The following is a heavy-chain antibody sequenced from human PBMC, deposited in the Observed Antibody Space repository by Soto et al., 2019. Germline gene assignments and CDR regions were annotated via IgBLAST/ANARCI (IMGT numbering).Heavy chain of an antibody. V-gene: IGHV1-18*01. J-gene: IGHJ4*02. CDR1: GYTFTSYG. Sequence: ASVKVSCKASGYTFTSYGLSWVRQAPGQGLEWMGWISAYNGNTNYAQKLQGRVTMTTDTSTSTAYMELRSLRSDDTAVYYCAREYANGGYFDYWGQGTLVTVSS. CDR3: AREYANGGYFDY. D-gene: IGHD1-1*01. CDR2: ISAYNGNT.